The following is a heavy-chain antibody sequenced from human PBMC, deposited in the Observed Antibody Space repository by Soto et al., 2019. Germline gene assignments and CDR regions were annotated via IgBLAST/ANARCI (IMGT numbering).Heavy chain of an antibody. Sequence: ASVPVSCQSSGYTFTSYRISWVRQAPGQGLECMGWISAYNGNTNYAQNLQGRVNMTTDTSSRTAYMELRSLRFDDTAVYYCARVNRSQPPDDWGQGTLVTVSS. J-gene: IGHJ4*02. CDR3: ARVNRSQPPDD. CDR2: ISAYNGNT. D-gene: IGHD1-26*01. V-gene: IGHV1-18*04. CDR1: GYTFTSYR.